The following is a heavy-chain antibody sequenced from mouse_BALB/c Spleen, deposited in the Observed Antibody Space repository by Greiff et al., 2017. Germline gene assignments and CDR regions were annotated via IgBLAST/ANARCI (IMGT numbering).Heavy chain of an antibody. V-gene: IGHV1-7*01. CDR2: INPSTGYT. Sequence: VQGVESGAELAKPGASVKMSCKASGYTFTSYWMHWVKLRPGQGLEWIGYINPSTGYTEYNQKFKDKATLTADKSSSTAYMQLSSLTSEDSAVYYCARDLDYWGQGTTLTVSS. CDR1: GYTFTSYW. CDR3: ARDLDY. J-gene: IGHJ2*01.